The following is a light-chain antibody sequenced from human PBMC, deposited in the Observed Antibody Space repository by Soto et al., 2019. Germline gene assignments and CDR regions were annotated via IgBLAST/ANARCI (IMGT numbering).Light chain of an antibody. Sequence: DIQMTQSPSSLSASAGDRVTITCRASQSISRYLNWYQQKPGKAPKLLIYGASSLQSGVPSRFSGSGSGTDFTLTISSLQPEDFATYYCQQSYSSPPYTFGQGTKLEIK. V-gene: IGKV1-39*01. J-gene: IGKJ2*01. CDR1: QSISRY. CDR2: GAS. CDR3: QQSYSSPPYT.